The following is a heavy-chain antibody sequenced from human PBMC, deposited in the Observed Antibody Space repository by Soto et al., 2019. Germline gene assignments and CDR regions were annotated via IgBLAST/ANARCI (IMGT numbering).Heavy chain of an antibody. D-gene: IGHD6-6*01. V-gene: IGHV4-30-4*01. CDR1: GGSISRDYYY. CDR2: IYYSGRT. J-gene: IGHJ4*02. Sequence: SETLSLTCTVSGGSISRDYYYWIWIRQPPGKGLEWIGYIYYSGRTAYNPSLKSRIIISIDTSKNQFSLSLNSLNAAATAVYYCAGELSNSPDYFDFWGLGTLVIVSS. CDR3: AGELSNSPDYFDF.